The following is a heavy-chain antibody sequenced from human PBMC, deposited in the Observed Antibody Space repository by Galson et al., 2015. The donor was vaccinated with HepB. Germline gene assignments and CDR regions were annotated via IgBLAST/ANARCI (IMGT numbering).Heavy chain of an antibody. CDR2: INAGNGNT. D-gene: IGHD3-22*01. Sequence: SVKVSCKVSGYTLTELSMHWVRQAPGKGLEWMGWINAGNGNTKYSQKFQGRVTITRDTSASTAYMELSSLRSEDTAVYYCARDLSGDSSGYYHAFDYWGQGTLVTVSS. CDR3: ARDLSGDSSGYYHAFDY. CDR1: GYTLTELS. V-gene: IGHV1-3*01. J-gene: IGHJ4*02.